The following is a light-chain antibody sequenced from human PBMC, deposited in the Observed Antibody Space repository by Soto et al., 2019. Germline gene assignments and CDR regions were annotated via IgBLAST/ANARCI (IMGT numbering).Light chain of an antibody. Sequence: QSVLTQPPSASGSPGQSVTISCTGTSSDVGGYNYVSWYQQHPGKAPKLMIYEVSKRPSGVPDRFSGSKSGNTASLTVTGLQAEDEADYYCCSYAGSNNFVFGTGTRSPS. J-gene: IGLJ1*01. CDR3: CSYAGSNNFV. CDR1: SSDVGGYNY. V-gene: IGLV2-8*01. CDR2: EVS.